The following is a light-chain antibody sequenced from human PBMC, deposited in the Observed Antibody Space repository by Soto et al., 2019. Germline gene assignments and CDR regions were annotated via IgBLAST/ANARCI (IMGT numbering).Light chain of an antibody. V-gene: IGKV2-24*01. CDR1: QSLVHSDGNTY. CDR2: MIS. CDR3: MRATQSYT. J-gene: IGKJ2*01. Sequence: IVLTQTPLSSPVTLGQPASISCRSSQSLVHSDGNTYLTWLQQRPGQPPRLLIYMISNRFCGVPDSISGSGAETYFTLKSSRVEAEDVGFYYYMRATQSYTFGQGTKLEIK.